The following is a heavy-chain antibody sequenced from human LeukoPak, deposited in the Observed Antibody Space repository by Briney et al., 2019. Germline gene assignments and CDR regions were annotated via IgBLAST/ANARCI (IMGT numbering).Heavy chain of an antibody. J-gene: IGHJ2*01. Sequence: GGSLRLSCAASGFTFSSCGMSWVRQAPGKGLGWVSGISSDGGDTAYADSVRGRFTVSRDNSKKTLYMQMNSLRAEDTAVYYCAKRDVFTDYKNFDLWGRGTLVTVSS. CDR2: ISSDGGDT. D-gene: IGHD3-10*01. CDR1: GFTFSSCG. CDR3: AKRDVFTDYKNFDL. V-gene: IGHV3-23*01.